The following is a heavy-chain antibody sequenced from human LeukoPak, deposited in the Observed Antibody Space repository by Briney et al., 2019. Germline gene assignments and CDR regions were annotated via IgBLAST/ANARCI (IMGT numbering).Heavy chain of an antibody. Sequence: GGSLRLSCAASGFTFSSYWMTWVRQGPGKGLEWVASIKQDGNEIYYVDSLKGRFTISRDNAKNSLYLQMSGLRAEDTAVYYCARNHGNSYDFFKAYFGYLGQGTLVTVSS. J-gene: IGHJ4*02. D-gene: IGHD3-3*01. CDR1: GFTFSSYW. CDR3: ARNHGNSYDFFKAYFGY. V-gene: IGHV3-7*05. CDR2: IKQDGNEI.